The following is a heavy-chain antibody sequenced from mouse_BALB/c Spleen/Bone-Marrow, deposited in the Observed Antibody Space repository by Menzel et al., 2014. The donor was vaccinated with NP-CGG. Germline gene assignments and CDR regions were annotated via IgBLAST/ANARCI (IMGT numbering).Heavy chain of an antibody. CDR1: GFTFSSYT. CDR2: ISSGGLYT. V-gene: IGHV5-6-4*01. D-gene: IGHD2-1*01. J-gene: IGHJ3*01. CDR3: TRDYGNYAWFAY. Sequence: EVQGVESGGGLVKPGGSLKLSCASSGFTFSSYTMSWVRQTPEKRLEWVATISSGGLYTYYPDSVKGRFTISRDNAKNTLYLQMSSLKSEDTAMYYRTRDYGNYAWFAYWGQGTLVTVSA.